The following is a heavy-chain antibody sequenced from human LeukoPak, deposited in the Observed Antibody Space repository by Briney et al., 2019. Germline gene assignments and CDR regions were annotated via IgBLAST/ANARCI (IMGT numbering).Heavy chain of an antibody. D-gene: IGHD3-3*01. Sequence: SVKVSCKASGGTFISYAISWVRQAPGQGLEWMGGIIPIFGTANYAQKFQGRVTITADESTSTAYMELSSLRSEDTAVYYCARGSDDFWSGYPSDYYYGMDVWGQGTTVTVSS. CDR3: ARGSDDFWSGYPSDYYYGMDV. CDR2: IIPIFGTA. V-gene: IGHV1-69*13. CDR1: GGTFISYA. J-gene: IGHJ6*02.